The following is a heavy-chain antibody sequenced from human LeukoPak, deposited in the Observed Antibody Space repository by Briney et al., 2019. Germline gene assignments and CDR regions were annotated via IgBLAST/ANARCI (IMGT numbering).Heavy chain of an antibody. CDR3: ARDPYSSAWQNYHGMDV. V-gene: IGHV4-4*02. CDR2: IYHSGST. J-gene: IGHJ6*02. Sequence: SGTLSLTCAVSGGSISSSNWWSWVRQPPGKGLEWIGEIYHSGSTNYNPSLKSRVTISVDKSKNQFSLKLNSVTAADTAVYFCARDPYSSAWQNYHGMDVWGQGTTVTVSS. D-gene: IGHD6-19*01. CDR1: GGSISSSNW.